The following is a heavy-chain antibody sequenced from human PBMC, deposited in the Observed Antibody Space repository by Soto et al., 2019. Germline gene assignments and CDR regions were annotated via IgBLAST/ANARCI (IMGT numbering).Heavy chain of an antibody. V-gene: IGHV4-30-2*01. Sequence: PSETLSLTCAVSGGSISSGGYSWSWIRQPPGKGLEWIGYIYHSGSTYYNPSLKSRVTISVDRSKNQFSLKLSSVTAADTAVYYCARDTGGYSSSWYDYWGQGTLVTVSS. CDR1: GGSISSGGYS. J-gene: IGHJ4*02. D-gene: IGHD6-13*01. CDR3: ARDTGGYSSSWYDY. CDR2: IYHSGST.